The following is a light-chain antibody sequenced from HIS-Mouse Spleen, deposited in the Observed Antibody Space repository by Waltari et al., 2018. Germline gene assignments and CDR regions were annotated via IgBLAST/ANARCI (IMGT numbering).Light chain of an antibody. CDR3: CSYAGSYTWV. Sequence: QSALTQPRSVSGSPGQSVTISCTGTSSDVGGCNYVSWYQQHPGKAPKLMIYDVSKRPSGVPDRFSGSKSGNTASLTISGLQAEDEADYYCCSYAGSYTWVFGGGTKLTVL. CDR1: SSDVGGCNY. V-gene: IGLV2-11*01. CDR2: DVS. J-gene: IGLJ3*02.